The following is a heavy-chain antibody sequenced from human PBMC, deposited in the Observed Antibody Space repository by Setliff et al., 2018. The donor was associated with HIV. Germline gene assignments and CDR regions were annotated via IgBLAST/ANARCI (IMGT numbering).Heavy chain of an antibody. CDR3: KADSSGYP. CDR2: IGSKANSYAT. CDR1: GFTFSGST. J-gene: IGHJ5*02. D-gene: IGHD3-22*01. V-gene: IGHV3-73*01. Sequence: RLSCAASGFTFSGSTIHWVRQASGKGLEWVGRIGSKANSYATAYAASVKGRFTTSREDSKNTAYLQMNSLKTEDTAVYYCKADSSGYPWGQGTQVTVSS.